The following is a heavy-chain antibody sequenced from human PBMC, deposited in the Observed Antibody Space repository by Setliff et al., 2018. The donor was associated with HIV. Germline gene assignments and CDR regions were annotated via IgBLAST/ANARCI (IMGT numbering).Heavy chain of an antibody. J-gene: IGHJ3*01. V-gene: IGHV1-18*01. CDR2: IGPYNDRT. D-gene: IGHD2-8*01. Sequence: ASVKVSCKTSGYMFIAYGMSWVRRAPGQGLEWMGWIGPYNDRTEYAQEFQGGVSLTIDTYARTAYMELRSLRSDDTAVYYCARDDGGYKYAEAFDVWGQGTMVTVSS. CDR3: ARDDGGYKYAEAFDV. CDR1: GYMFIAYG.